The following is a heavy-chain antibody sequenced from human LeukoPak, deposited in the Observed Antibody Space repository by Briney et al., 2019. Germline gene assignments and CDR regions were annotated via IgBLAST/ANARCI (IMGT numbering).Heavy chain of an antibody. CDR2: IRSKAYGGTT. CDR3: TRDGSGSYSGY. V-gene: IGHV3-49*04. CDR1: GFTFGDYA. J-gene: IGHJ4*02. D-gene: IGHD3-10*01. Sequence: GGSLRLSCTASGFTFGDYAMSWVRQAPGKGLEWVGFIRSKAYGGTTEYAASVKGRFTISRDDSKSIAYLQMDSLKTEDTAVYYCTRDGSGSYSGYWGKGTLVTVSS.